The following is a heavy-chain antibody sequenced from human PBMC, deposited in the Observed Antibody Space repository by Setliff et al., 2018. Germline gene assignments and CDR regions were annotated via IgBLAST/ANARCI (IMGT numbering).Heavy chain of an antibody. Sequence: GESLKISCAASGFPFNRDAMHWVRQPPGKGLEWVAAISFDGANTYYTDSVRGRFTVSRDDSENTFYLQMNSLRPEDTAVYYCVRDRFRELQPFDHWGPGTLVTVSS. D-gene: IGHD3-16*01. CDR3: VRDRFRELQPFDH. J-gene: IGHJ4*02. CDR2: ISFDGANT. CDR1: GFPFNRDA. V-gene: IGHV3-30-3*01.